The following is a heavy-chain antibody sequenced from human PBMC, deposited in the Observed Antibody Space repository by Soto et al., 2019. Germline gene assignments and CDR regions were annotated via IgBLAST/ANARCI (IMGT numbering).Heavy chain of an antibody. Sequence: QVPLVQSGGGVVQPGKSLRLSCAASGVIFNSYAFHWVRQSPGKCLEWVAQISYHGSSQYYGDSVKGRIIISRDNSNNTLFLLISGLKLAYTAVYYCPSVTFGGLADYCGQGSLVVVYS. CDR3: PSVTFGGLADY. V-gene: IGHV3-30*15. CDR2: ISYHGSSQ. D-gene: IGHD2-15*01. J-gene: IGHJ4*02. CDR1: GVIFNSYA.